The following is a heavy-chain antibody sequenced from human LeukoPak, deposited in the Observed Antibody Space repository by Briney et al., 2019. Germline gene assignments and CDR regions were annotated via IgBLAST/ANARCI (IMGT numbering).Heavy chain of an antibody. J-gene: IGHJ4*02. V-gene: IGHV4-38-2*02. CDR2: IYHSGST. CDR3: ARDPRGTPFDY. CDR1: GYSISSGYY. Sequence: SETLSLTCAVSGYSISSGYYWGWIRQPPGKGLEWIGSIYHSGSTYYNPSLKSRVTISVDTSKNQFSLKLSSVTAAGTAVYYCARDPRGTPFDYWGQGTLVTVSS. D-gene: IGHD2-15*01.